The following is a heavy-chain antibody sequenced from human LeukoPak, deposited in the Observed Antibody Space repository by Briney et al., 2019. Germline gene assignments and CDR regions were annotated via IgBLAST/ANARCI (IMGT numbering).Heavy chain of an antibody. J-gene: IGHJ4*02. D-gene: IGHD3-10*01. Sequence: PSETPSLTCTVSGGSISSYYWSWIRQPAGKGLEWIGRIYTSGSTNYNPSLKSRVTMSVDTSKNQFSLKLSSVTAADTAVYYCARGEPTMVRGVIIPYYFDYWGQGTLVTVSS. CDR2: IYTSGST. CDR1: GGSISSYY. CDR3: ARGEPTMVRGVIIPYYFDY. V-gene: IGHV4-4*07.